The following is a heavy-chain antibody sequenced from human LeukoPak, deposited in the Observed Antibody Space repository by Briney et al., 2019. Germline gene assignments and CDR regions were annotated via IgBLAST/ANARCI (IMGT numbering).Heavy chain of an antibody. D-gene: IGHD3-10*01. CDR2: INHSGST. CDR1: GGAFSGYF. CDR3: ARGSALTMGIDP. J-gene: IGHJ5*01. V-gene: IGHV4-34*01. Sequence: SETLSLTCAVYGGAFSGYFWTWIRQPPGKRLEWIGEINHSGSTNCNPSLKSRVTISVDTSKNQFSLNLTSVTAADTATYYCARGSALTMGIDPWGQGTLVTVSS.